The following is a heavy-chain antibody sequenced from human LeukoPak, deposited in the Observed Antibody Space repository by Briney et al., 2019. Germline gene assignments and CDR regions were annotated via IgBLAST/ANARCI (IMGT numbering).Heavy chain of an antibody. D-gene: IGHD3-22*01. V-gene: IGHV3-21*04. CDR2: ISSTSTYI. J-gene: IGHJ1*01. Sequence: SRGSLRLSCTASAFTISSYSMNRVRHAPGNGLDRASSISSTSTYIYYADSVKGRFTISRDKAKHSLYLQMNRLIAKNTPAHYSAKPPYYYDSSGYSTEYFQHCCQGTLVTVSS. CDR1: AFTISSYS. CDR3: AKPPYYYDSSGYSTEYFQH.